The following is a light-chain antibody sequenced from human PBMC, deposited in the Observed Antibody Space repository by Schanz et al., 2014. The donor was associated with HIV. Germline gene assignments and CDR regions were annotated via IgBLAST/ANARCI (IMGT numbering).Light chain of an antibody. CDR3: QQYGSSPWT. J-gene: IGKJ1*01. V-gene: IGKV3-20*01. CDR1: QTVSNN. Sequence: EIVMTQSPGTLSVSPGERATLSCRASQTVSNNLAWYQQKPGQAPRLLIYGASTRATGIPDRFSGSGSGTDFTLTISRLEPEDYAVYYCQQYGSSPWTFGQGTRVDVK. CDR2: GAS.